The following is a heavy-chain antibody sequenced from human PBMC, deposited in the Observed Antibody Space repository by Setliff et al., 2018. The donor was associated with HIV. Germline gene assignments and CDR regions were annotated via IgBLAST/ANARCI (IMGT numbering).Heavy chain of an antibody. J-gene: IGHJ6*03. CDR1: GYTFTSYG. Sequence: ASVKVSCKASGYTFTSYGISWVRQAPGQGLEWMGWISAYNGNTNYADSVKGRFTISRDNSKSTLYLQMNSLRDGDTALYYCAKNTPSIINYPYYYYMDVWGKGTTVTVSS. CDR2: ISAYNGNT. D-gene: IGHD1-7*01. CDR3: AKNTPSIINYPYYYYMDV. V-gene: IGHV1-18*01.